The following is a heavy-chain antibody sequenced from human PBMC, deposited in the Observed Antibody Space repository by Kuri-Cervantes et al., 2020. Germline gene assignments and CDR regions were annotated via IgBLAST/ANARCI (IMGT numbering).Heavy chain of an antibody. CDR1: GYTFTSYD. J-gene: IGHJ4*02. D-gene: IGHD4-17*01. V-gene: IGHV1-8*02. Sequence: ASVKVSCKASGYTFTSYDINWVRQATGQGLEWMGWMNPNSGNTGYAQKFQGRVTMTRNTSISTAYMELSSLRSEDTAVYYCAKDLPSGDYVPFDYWGQGILVTVSS. CDR2: MNPNSGNT. CDR3: AKDLPSGDYVPFDY.